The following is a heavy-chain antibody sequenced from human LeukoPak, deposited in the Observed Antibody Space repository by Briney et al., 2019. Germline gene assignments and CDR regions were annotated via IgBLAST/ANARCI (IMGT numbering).Heavy chain of an antibody. Sequence: GESLKISCKGSGYSFSSYWIAWVRQMPGKGLEWMGNIHPGNSETTYNPSFQGQVTMSADKSITTAYLQWSSLEAPDTAMYYCARRLSTIAAAAANDYWGQGTLVTVSS. V-gene: IGHV5-51*01. CDR3: ARRLSTIAAAAANDY. CDR1: GYSFSSYW. CDR2: IHPGNSET. J-gene: IGHJ4*02. D-gene: IGHD6-13*01.